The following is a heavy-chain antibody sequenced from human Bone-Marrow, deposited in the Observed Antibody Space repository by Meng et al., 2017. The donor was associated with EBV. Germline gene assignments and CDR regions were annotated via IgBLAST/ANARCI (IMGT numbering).Heavy chain of an antibody. V-gene: IGHV3-23*04. CDR2: ISADGSRT. J-gene: IGHJ4*02. CDR1: GFSFITYA. CDR3: ARFAHCGGHCALDY. Sequence: EVQLVESGGGLVQPGGSLRLSCGASGFSFITYAMSWVRQFPGKGLEWVSSISADGSRTYYADSVKGRFTSSRGNSMSTLYLQMSSLRAEDTAIYYCARFAHCGGHCALDYWGQGALVTVS. D-gene: IGHD2-21*01.